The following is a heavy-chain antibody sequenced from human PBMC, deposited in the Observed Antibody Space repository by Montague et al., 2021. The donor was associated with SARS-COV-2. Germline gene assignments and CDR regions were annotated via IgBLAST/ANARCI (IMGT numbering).Heavy chain of an antibody. Sequence: SETLSLTCAVHGGSFSTYSWNWIRQPPGKGLEWIGETHRGGSTNYNPSLKSRVTISADTSKNQFSLKLTSVAAADTAVYYCARLGDGVVPSPILGVGPYYSYYYMDVWGKGTTVTVSS. V-gene: IGHV4-34*01. CDR2: THRGGST. J-gene: IGHJ6*03. D-gene: IGHD3-10*01. CDR1: GGSFSTYS. CDR3: ARLGDGVVPSPILGVGPYYSYYYMDV.